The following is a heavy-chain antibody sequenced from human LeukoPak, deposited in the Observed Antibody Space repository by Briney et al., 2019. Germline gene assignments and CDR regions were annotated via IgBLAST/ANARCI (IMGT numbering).Heavy chain of an antibody. CDR3: APTAEAYTSWWKV. V-gene: IGHV1-2*02. CDR2: INPDSGFT. CDR1: GYKFTDDY. D-gene: IGHD3-16*01. Sequence: ASVKVSCTASGYKFTDDYMHWVRQAPGQGLEFMGWINPDSGFTNYAQKFKGRVTMTRDTSISTAYLEMRSLTSDDTAVYYCAPTAEAYTSWWKVWGQGTLVTVSS. J-gene: IGHJ4*02.